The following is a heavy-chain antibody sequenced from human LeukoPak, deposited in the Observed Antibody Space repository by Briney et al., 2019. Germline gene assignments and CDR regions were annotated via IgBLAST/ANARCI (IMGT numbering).Heavy chain of an antibody. CDR3: ARDTFGDYSSGSVFDY. CDR2: INPNSGGT. Sequence: ASVKVSCKASGYTFTGYYMHWVRQAPGQGLEWMGWINPNSGGTNYAQKFQGRVTMTRDTSISTAYMELSRLRSDDTAVYYCARDTFGDYSSGSVFDYWGQGTLVTVSS. V-gene: IGHV1-2*02. CDR1: GYTFTGYY. D-gene: IGHD6-19*01. J-gene: IGHJ4*02.